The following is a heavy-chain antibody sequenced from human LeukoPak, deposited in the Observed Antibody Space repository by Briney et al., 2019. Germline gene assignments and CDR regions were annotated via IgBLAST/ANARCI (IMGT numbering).Heavy chain of an antibody. CDR1: GGTFISYA. CDR2: IIPILGIA. J-gene: IGHJ4*02. V-gene: IGHV1-69*04. CDR3: AKGPILTGYHYFDY. D-gene: IGHD3-9*01. Sequence: SVKVSCKASGGTFISYAISWVRQAPGQGREGMGRIIPILGIANYAQKFQGRVTITADKSTSTAYMELSSLRSEDTAVYYCAKGPILTGYHYFDYWGQGTLVTVSS.